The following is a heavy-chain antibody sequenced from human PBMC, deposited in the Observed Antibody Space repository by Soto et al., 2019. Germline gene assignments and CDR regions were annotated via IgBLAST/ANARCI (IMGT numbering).Heavy chain of an antibody. V-gene: IGHV4-31*03. CDR1: GGSISSGGYY. Sequence: SETLSLTCTVSGGSISSGGYYWSWIRQHPGKGLEWIGYIYYSGSTYYNPSLKSRVTISVDTSKNQFSLKLSSVTAADTAVYYCARVRFGEHLDYWGQGTLVTVSS. J-gene: IGHJ4*02. CDR3: ARVRFGEHLDY. D-gene: IGHD3-10*01. CDR2: IYYSGST.